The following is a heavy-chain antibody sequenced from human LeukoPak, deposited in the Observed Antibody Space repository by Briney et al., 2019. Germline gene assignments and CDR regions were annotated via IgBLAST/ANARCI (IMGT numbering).Heavy chain of an antibody. J-gene: IGHJ5*01. V-gene: IGHV3-21*04. CDR3: AKSGHNIGWNALTWFDS. D-gene: IGHD6-19*01. CDR2: ISSSSSYI. Sequence: GGSLRLSCAASGFTFSSYSMNWVRQAPGKGLEWVSSISSSSSYIYYADSVKGRFTSSRDNAKNSLYLQMNSLRGEDTAVYYCAKSGHNIGWNALTWFDSWGQGALVTVSS. CDR1: GFTFSSYS.